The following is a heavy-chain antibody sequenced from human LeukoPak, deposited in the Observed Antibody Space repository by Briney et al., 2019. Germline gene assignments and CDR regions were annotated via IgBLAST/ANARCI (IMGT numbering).Heavy chain of an antibody. CDR2: IYYSGST. V-gene: IGHV4-59*11. D-gene: IGHD6-13*01. J-gene: IGHJ4*02. Sequence: SETLSLTCTVSGGSISGHYWSWIRQPPGKGLEWIGYIYYSGSTNYNPSLKSRVTISVDTSKNQFSLKLSSVTAADTAVYYCARLHASASSWYRLDPAQYYFDYWGQGTLVTVSS. CDR1: GGSISGHY. CDR3: ARLHASASSWYRLDPAQYYFDY.